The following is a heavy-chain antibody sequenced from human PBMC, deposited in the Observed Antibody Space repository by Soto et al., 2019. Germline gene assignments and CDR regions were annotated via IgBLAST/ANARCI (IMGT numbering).Heavy chain of an antibody. J-gene: IGHJ4*02. CDR2: IIPILGIA. V-gene: IGHV1-69*02. CDR1: GGTFSSYT. Sequence: SVKVSCKASGGTFSSYTISWVRQAPGQGLEWMGRIIPILGIANYAQKFQGTVTITAHKPTSTDYMELSSMRSEDTAVYYCASEPLTVPGTLTDWGQGTLVTVSS. D-gene: IGHD1-1*01. CDR3: ASEPLTVPGTLTD.